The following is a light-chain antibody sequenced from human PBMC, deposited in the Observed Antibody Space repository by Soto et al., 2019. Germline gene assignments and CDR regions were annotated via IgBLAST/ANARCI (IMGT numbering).Light chain of an antibody. CDR2: GAS. J-gene: IGKJ1*01. Sequence: EILLTQSPDTLSLSPGERATLSCRASQFFGSFLAWYQQKPGQAPRLLIYGASSRATGIPDRFSGSGSGTDFTLTISRLEPEDFAVYYCHQYGSSPATFGQGTKVDIK. V-gene: IGKV3-20*01. CDR3: HQYGSSPAT. CDR1: QFFGSF.